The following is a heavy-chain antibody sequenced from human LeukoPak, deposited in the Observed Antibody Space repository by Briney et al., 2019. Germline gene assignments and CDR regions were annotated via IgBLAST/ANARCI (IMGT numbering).Heavy chain of an antibody. Sequence: GESLKISCKGSGYSFTNYWIGWVRQMPGKGLEWMGIIYPGDSDTRYSPSFQGTVTISAEKFISTAYLQWSSLKASDTALYYCASRKKGMASAGFDYWGQGTLVTVSS. V-gene: IGHV5-51*01. J-gene: IGHJ4*02. CDR3: ASRKKGMASAGFDY. CDR2: IYPGDSDT. D-gene: IGHD5-24*01. CDR1: GYSFTNYW.